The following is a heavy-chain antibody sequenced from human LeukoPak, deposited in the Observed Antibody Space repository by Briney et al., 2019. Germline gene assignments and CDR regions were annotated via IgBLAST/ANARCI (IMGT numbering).Heavy chain of an antibody. CDR1: GFTFSSYG. V-gene: IGHV3-33*01. CDR2: IWYDGSNK. Sequence: GGSLRLSCAASGFTFSSYGMHWVRQAPGKGLEGVAVIWYDGSNKYYADSVKGRFTISRDNSKNTLYLQMNSLRAEDTAVYYCASGGYADIKDEMGDYWGQGTLVTVSS. J-gene: IGHJ4*02. CDR3: ASGGYADIKDEMGDY. D-gene: IGHD5-12*01.